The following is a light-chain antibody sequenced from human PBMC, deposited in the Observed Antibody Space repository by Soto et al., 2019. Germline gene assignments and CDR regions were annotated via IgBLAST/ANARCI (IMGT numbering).Light chain of an antibody. J-gene: IGKJ5*01. CDR1: QNILSN. CDR2: GAS. Sequence: EIVLTPSPDTLSVFPGERATISCRASQNILSNLAWYQQKPGQAPRLLIYGASTRATGIPARFSGSGSGTEFTLTISSLQSEDFEIYYCQQYNNWPITFGQGTRLEIK. CDR3: QQYNNWPIT. V-gene: IGKV3-15*01.